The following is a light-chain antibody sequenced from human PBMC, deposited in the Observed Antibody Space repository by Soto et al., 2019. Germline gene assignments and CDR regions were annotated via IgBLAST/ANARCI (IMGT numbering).Light chain of an antibody. CDR3: QESEDNLLT. J-gene: IGKJ4*01. Sequence: LQMTQXVYITPASVGDRATSTCRASQTIRTYLNWYKKRQGKDXKXXLYAESSLQGGVHSRLRGSGSGKEFNITISSMPPEDFVTYYCQESEDNLLTFGGGTQVDI. CDR1: QTIRTY. CDR2: AES. V-gene: IGKV1-39*01.